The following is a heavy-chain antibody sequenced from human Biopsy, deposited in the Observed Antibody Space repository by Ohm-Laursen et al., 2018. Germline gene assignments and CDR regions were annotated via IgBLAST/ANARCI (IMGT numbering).Heavy chain of an antibody. CDR2: ISDSGST. V-gene: IGHV4-59*08. CDR3: SRRGSGGRSFDH. J-gene: IGHJ4*02. CDR1: GGSISSFY. D-gene: IGHD2-15*01. Sequence: GTLSLTCAVSGGSISSFYWTWIRQPPGKGPEWIGDISDSGSTNYKPSLTSRVLISVDTSKNQFSLNLSSLTAADTAVYYCSRRGSGGRSFDHWGQGTLVTVSS.